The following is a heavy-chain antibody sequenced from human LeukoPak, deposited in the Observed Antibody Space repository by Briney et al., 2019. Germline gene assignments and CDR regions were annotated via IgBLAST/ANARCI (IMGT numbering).Heavy chain of an antibody. CDR3: ARVRYSGYDSGGAFDI. CDR2: INPNSGGT. CDR1: GYTFTGYY. D-gene: IGHD5-12*01. Sequence: ASVKVSCKASGYTFTGYYMRWVPQAPGQGLEWMGWINPNSGGTNYAQKFQGRVTMTRDTSISTAYMELSRLRSDDTAVYYCARVRYSGYDSGGAFDIWGQGTMVTVSS. V-gene: IGHV1-2*02. J-gene: IGHJ3*02.